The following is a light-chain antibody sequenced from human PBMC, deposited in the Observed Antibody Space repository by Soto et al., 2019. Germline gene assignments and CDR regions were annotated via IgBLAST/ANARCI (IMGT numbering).Light chain of an antibody. CDR1: QSVSSN. J-gene: IGKJ1*01. V-gene: IGKV3-15*01. CDR3: QQYNNWPPGT. Sequence: IVMTQSPATLSVSPGESATLSCRASQSVSSNLAWYQQKPGQAPRLLIYGASTRATGIPARFSGSGSGTECTLTISSRQSEDFAVYYCQQYNNWPPGTFGQGTKVESK. CDR2: GAS.